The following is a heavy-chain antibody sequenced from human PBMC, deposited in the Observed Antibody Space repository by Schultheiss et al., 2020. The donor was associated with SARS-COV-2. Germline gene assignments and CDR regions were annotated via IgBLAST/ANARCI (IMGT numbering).Heavy chain of an antibody. CDR1: GGSISSYY. D-gene: IGHD2-15*01. J-gene: IGHJ6*03. V-gene: IGHV4-59*12. Sequence: SETLSLTCTVSGGSISSYYWSWIRQPPGKGLEWIGYIYYSGSTNYNPSLKSRVTISVDTSKNQFSLKLSSVTAADTAVYYCARGGGYCSGGSCYSLGYYYYYYMDVWGKGTTVTVSS. CDR3: ARGGGYCSGGSCYSLGYYYYYYMDV. CDR2: IYYSGST.